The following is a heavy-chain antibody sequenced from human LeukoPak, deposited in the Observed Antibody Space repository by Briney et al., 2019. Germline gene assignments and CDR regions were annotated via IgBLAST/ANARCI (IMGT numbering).Heavy chain of an antibody. CDR3: ATFTYGDYVLDY. V-gene: IGHV1-2*02. CDR1: GYTFTGYY. J-gene: IGHJ4*02. D-gene: IGHD4-17*01. CDR2: INPNSGAT. Sequence: ASVKVSCKASGYTFTGYYMHWVRQAPGQGLEWMGWINPNSGATNYAQKFQGRVTMTRDTSISTAYMELSRLRSDDTAVYYCATFTYGDYVLDYWGQGTLVTVSS.